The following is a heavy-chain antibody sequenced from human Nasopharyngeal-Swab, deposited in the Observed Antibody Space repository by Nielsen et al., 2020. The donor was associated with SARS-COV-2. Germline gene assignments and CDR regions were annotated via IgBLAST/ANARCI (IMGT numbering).Heavy chain of an antibody. V-gene: IGHV3-23*01. CDR3: ARSLGSGWFDAFDI. D-gene: IGHD6-19*01. CDR2: ISGSGGST. CDR1: GFTFSSYA. J-gene: IGHJ3*02. Sequence: GESLKISCAASGFTFSSYAMSWVRQAPGKGLEWVSAISGSGGSTYYADSVKGRFTISRDNSKNTPYLQMNSLRAEDTAVYYCARSLGSGWFDAFDIWGQGTMVTVSS.